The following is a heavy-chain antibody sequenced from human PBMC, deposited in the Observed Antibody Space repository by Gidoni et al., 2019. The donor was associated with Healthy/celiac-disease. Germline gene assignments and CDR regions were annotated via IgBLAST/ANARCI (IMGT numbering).Heavy chain of an antibody. CDR3: ASSVYSNPPYNWFDP. CDR1: GGTFSSYA. V-gene: IGHV1-69*01. J-gene: IGHJ5*02. D-gene: IGHD6-13*01. CDR2: IIPILGTA. Sequence: QVQLVQSGAAVQKPGSSVKVSCKASGGTFSSYAISWVRQAHGQGLEWMGGIIPILGTANYAQKFQGRVTITADESTSTAYMELRSLRSEDTAVYYCASSVYSNPPYNWFDPWGQGTLVTVSS.